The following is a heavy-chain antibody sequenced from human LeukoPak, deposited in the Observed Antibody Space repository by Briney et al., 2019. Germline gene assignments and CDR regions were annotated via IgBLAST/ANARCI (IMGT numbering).Heavy chain of an antibody. CDR1: GGSISSYY. D-gene: IGHD3-10*01. CDR3: ARQGNYYGSGSPWFDP. Sequence: SETLSLTCTVSGGSISSYYWSWIRQPPGKGLEWIGYIYYSGSTNYNPSLKSRVTISVDTSKNQFSLKLSSVTAADTAVYYCARQGNYYGSGSPWFDPWGQGTLVTVSP. CDR2: IYYSGST. V-gene: IGHV4-59*08. J-gene: IGHJ5*02.